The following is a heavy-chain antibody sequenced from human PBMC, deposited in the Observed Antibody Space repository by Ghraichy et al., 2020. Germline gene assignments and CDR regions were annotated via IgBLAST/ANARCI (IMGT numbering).Heavy chain of an antibody. J-gene: IGHJ4*02. Sequence: SETLSLTCTVSGGSISSSSHYWGWIRQPPGKGLDWIGSLYYSGRTYYNPSLKSRVTISVDTSKNQFFLKLSSVTAADTAMYYCARASQLAVFDYWGQGTLVTVSS. CDR1: GGSISSSSHY. D-gene: IGHD6-13*01. V-gene: IGHV4-39*01. CDR3: ARASQLAVFDY. CDR2: LYYSGRT.